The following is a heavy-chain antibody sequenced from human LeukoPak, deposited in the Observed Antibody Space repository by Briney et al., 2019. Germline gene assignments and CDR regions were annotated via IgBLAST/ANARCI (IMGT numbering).Heavy chain of an antibody. CDR2: INHSGST. CDR1: GGSFSGYY. J-gene: IGHJ4*02. V-gene: IGHV4-34*01. Sequence: PSETLSLTCAVYGGSFSGYYWSWIRQPPGKGLEWIGEINHSGSTNYNPSLKSRVTISVDTSKNQFSLKLSSVTAADTAVYYCASGSTDYGGNSFDYWGQGTLVTVSS. CDR3: ASGSTDYGGNSFDY. D-gene: IGHD4-23*01.